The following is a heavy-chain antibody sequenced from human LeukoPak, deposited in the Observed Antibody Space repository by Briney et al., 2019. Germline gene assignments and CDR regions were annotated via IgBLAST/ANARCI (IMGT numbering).Heavy chain of an antibody. CDR2: IIPIFGTA. J-gene: IGHJ5*02. D-gene: IGHD3-3*01. V-gene: IGHV1-69*13. CDR3: ARARTGTFFWWFDP. Sequence: GASVKVSCKASGGTFSSYAISWVRQAPGQGLEWMGGIIPIFGTANYAQKFQGRVTITADESTSTAYMELSSLRSEDTAVYYCARARTGTFFWWFDPWGQGTLVTVSS. CDR1: GGTFSSYA.